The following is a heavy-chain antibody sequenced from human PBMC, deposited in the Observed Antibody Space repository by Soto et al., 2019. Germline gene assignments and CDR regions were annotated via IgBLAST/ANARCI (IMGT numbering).Heavy chain of an antibody. J-gene: IGHJ6*03. D-gene: IGHD2-2*01. CDR1: GGSFSGYY. V-gene: IGHV4-34*01. CDR2: INHSGST. Sequence: KSSETLSLTCAVYGGSFSGYYWSWIRQPPGKGLEWIGEINHSGSTNYNPSLKSRVTISVDTSKNQFSLKLSSVTAEDTAVYYCAKGQYCSSTSCPNYYQYFHMDVWGKGTTVTVSS. CDR3: AKGQYCSSTSCPNYYQYFHMDV.